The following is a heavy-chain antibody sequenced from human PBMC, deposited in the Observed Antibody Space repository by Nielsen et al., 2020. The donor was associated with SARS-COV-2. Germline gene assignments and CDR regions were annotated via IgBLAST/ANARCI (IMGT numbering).Heavy chain of an antibody. Sequence: GGSLRLSCAASGFTFSSYAMHWVRQAPGKGLEWVAVISYDGSNKYYADSVKGRFTISRDNSKNTLYLQMNNLRAEDTAVYYCARGRSRHAYYYYGMDVWGQGTTVTVSS. J-gene: IGHJ6*02. CDR3: ARGRSRHAYYYYGMDV. CDR1: GFTFSSYA. V-gene: IGHV3-30-3*01. CDR2: ISYDGSNK.